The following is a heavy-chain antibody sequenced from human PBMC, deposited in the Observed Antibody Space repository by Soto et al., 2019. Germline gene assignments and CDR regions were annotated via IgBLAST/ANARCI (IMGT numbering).Heavy chain of an antibody. J-gene: IGHJ4*02. D-gene: IGHD1-26*01. CDR2: IHYFGST. Sequence: QVHLQESGPGLVKPSETLSLTCTVSGGSLNSSSYFWSWIRQPPGKGREWIGYIHYFGSTKYNPSLESRVVISVDTAKNQFSLKVPSVTAADTAMYFCARGGSYVGFDSWGQGARVTVSS. CDR3: ARGGSYVGFDS. V-gene: IGHV4-61*01. CDR1: GGSLNSSSYF.